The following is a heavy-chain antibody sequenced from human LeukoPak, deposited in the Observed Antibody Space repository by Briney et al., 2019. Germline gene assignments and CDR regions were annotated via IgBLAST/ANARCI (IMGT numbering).Heavy chain of an antibody. CDR2: IIPIFGTA. J-gene: IGHJ5*02. D-gene: IGHD3-22*01. V-gene: IGHV1-69*13. Sequence: GASVKVSCKASGYTFTGYYMHWVRQAPGQGLEWMGGIIPIFGTANYAQKFQGRVTITADESTSTAYMELSSLRSEDTAVYYCARGDDSSGYYWFDPWGQGTLVTVSS. CDR1: GYTFTGYY. CDR3: ARGDDSSGYYWFDP.